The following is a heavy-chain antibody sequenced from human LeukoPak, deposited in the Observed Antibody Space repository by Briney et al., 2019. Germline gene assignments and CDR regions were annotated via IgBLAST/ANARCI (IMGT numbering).Heavy chain of an antibody. CDR3: TRESGAFSPFGF. CDR1: GGSILSTNW. Sequence: SGTLSLTCAVSGGSILSTNWWSWVRQPPWKGLEWIGEVHLNGATNYNPSVEGRVTMSIDKSKYHLSLEVISVTAADTAMYYCTRESGAFSPFGFWGQGTLVTVSS. J-gene: IGHJ4*02. CDR2: VHLNGAT. V-gene: IGHV4-4*02. D-gene: IGHD1-26*01.